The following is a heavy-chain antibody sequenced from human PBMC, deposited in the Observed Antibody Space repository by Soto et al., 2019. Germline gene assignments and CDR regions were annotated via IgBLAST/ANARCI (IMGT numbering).Heavy chain of an antibody. CDR3: ARVNFASSGPNFDY. CDR2: ISSRGSTV. Sequence: LRLSCAAFRFTFSSYEMTWVRQAPGKGLEWVSYISSRGSTVYYADSVKGRLTISRDNAKNSLYLQMNSLRAEDTAVYYCARVNFASSGPNFDYWGQGTLVTVSS. D-gene: IGHD6-19*01. V-gene: IGHV3-48*03. J-gene: IGHJ4*02. CDR1: RFTFSSYE.